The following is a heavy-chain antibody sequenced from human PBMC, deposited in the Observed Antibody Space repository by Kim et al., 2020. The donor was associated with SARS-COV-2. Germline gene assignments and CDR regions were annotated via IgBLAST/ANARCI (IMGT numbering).Heavy chain of an antibody. CDR2: MNPNSGNT. D-gene: IGHD2-2*01. Sequence: ASVKVSCKASGYTFTSYDINWVRQATGQGLEWMGWMNPNSGNTGYAQKFQGRVTMTRNTSISTAYMELSSLRSEDTAVYYCARVSSTSCYGCWYYYYGMDVWGQGTTVTVSS. J-gene: IGHJ6*02. CDR3: ARVSSTSCYGCWYYYYGMDV. V-gene: IGHV1-8*01. CDR1: GYTFTSYD.